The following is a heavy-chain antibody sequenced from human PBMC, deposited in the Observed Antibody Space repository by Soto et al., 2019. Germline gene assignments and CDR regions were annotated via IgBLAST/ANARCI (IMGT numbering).Heavy chain of an antibody. CDR2: ISGSADST. D-gene: IGHD3-10*01. Sequence: EVQLLESGGGLVQPGGSLRLSCAASGFTFSSYAMNWVRQAPGKGLEWVSVISGSADSTYYADSVKGRFTISGDNSKNTLYLQMNSLRAEDTAVYYCAKRAYGSDFDYWGQGTLVTVSS. CDR1: GFTFSSYA. CDR3: AKRAYGSDFDY. J-gene: IGHJ4*02. V-gene: IGHV3-23*01.